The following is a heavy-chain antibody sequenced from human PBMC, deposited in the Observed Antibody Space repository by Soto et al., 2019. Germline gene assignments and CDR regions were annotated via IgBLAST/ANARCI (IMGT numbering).Heavy chain of an antibody. CDR3: AKRPQDCSGGSCYRNYFDY. J-gene: IGHJ4*02. V-gene: IGHV3-23*01. CDR1: GFIFSNYD. CDR2: ISGSRGTT. Sequence: EVQLLESGGGLVQPGGSLRLSCAASGFIFSNYDMSWVRLAPGKGLEWVSVISGSRGTTYYADSVKGRFTISRDNSKNTLYLQMNSLRAEDTAVYFWAKRPQDCSGGSCYRNYFDYWGQGTLVTVSS. D-gene: IGHD2-15*01.